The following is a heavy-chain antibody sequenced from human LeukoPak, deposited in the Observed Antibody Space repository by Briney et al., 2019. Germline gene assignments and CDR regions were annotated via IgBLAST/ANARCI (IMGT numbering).Heavy chain of an antibody. CDR1: GFTVGYNY. CDR3: ARRSNPPGRIDH. CDR2: IYNSGST. Sequence: PGGSLRLSCAASGFTVGYNYMTWVRQAPGKGLEWVAAIYNSGSTYYADSVKGRFTTYRDNSKNTMYLQMNSLKGEDTAVYYCARRSNPPGRIDHWGQGTLVTVSS. D-gene: IGHD1-14*01. V-gene: IGHV3-66*04. J-gene: IGHJ4*02.